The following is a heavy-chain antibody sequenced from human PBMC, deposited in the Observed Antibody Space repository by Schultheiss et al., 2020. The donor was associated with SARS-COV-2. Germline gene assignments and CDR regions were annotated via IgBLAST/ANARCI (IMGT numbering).Heavy chain of an antibody. CDR1: GGSISNGGYY. J-gene: IGHJ4*02. CDR3: AYVDHSGSYDY. Sequence: SQTLSLTCTVSGGSISNGGYYWNWIRQHPGKGLEWIGFIYYTGSAFCNPSLKSRVTISVDTSKNQFSLKLSSVTAADTAVYYCAYVDHSGSYDYWGQGTLVTVSS. D-gene: IGHD1-26*01. CDR2: IYYTGSA. V-gene: IGHV4-31*03.